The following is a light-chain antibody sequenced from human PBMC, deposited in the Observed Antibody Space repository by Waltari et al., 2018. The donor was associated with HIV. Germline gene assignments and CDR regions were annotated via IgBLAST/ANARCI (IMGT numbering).Light chain of an antibody. CDR2: DSE. J-gene: IGLJ2*01. V-gene: IGLV7-46*01. CDR1: SGSVARRHF. Sequence: VVTQEPSLTVSPGGTVTLSCASFSGSVARRHFPYWFQLKPGQAPRTLTYDSEKRPPLTPCRFSGSLDGGRAILTLSGALEEDEDEYFCLLSYHGVRFFGGGTRLTV. CDR3: LLSYHGVRF.